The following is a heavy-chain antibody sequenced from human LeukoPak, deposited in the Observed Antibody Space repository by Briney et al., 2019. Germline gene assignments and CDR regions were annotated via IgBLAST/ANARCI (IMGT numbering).Heavy chain of an antibody. CDR3: AKDQWVTMVRGVILAFDI. J-gene: IGHJ3*02. Sequence: GRSLRLSCAASGFTFSSYGLHWVRQAPGKGLEWVAVISYDGSNKYYADSVKGRFTISRDNSKNTLYLQMNSLRAEDTAVYYCAKDQWVTMVRGVILAFDIWGQGTMATVSS. CDR2: ISYDGSNK. V-gene: IGHV3-30*18. D-gene: IGHD3-10*01. CDR1: GFTFSSYG.